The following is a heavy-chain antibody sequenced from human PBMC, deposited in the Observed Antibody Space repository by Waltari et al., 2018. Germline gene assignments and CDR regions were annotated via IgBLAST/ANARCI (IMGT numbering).Heavy chain of an antibody. CDR2: VSHSGST. D-gene: IGHD6-19*01. J-gene: IGHJ3*02. CDR1: GGSIRRGYY. V-gene: IGHV4-38-2*01. CDR3: ASDLGGTAVATDAFDI. Sequence: QVQLQQSGPGQVKPSETLSLTYAVSGGSIRRGYYWGWIRQPLGKGLEWIGSVSHSGSTYYNPSLKSRVTISIHMSKHQFSLELRSVTAADTAVYFCASDLGGTAVATDAFDIWGQGTMVIVSS.